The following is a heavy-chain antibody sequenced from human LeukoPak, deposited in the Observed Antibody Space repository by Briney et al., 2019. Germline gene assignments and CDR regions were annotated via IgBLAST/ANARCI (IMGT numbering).Heavy chain of an antibody. V-gene: IGHV4-39*01. Sequence: SETRSLTCTVSGGSISSSSYYWGWIRQPPGKGLEWVGSVYYTGVTDYTPSLKSRVTISVERSKNQFSLKLRSVTAADTAVYYCARGPDSGWYPSSWGQGTLVTVSS. CDR1: GGSISSSSYY. J-gene: IGHJ5*02. D-gene: IGHD6-19*01. CDR3: ARGPDSGWYPSS. CDR2: VYYTGVT.